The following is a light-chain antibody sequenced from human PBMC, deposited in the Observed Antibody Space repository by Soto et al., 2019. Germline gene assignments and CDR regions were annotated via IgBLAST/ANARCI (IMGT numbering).Light chain of an antibody. V-gene: IGLV1-36*01. J-gene: IGLJ1*01. CDR3: AAWDDSLNGSDV. CDR1: SSNIGNNA. Sequence: QSVLTQPPSVSEAPRQRVTISCSGSSSNIGNNAVNWYQQLPGKAPKLLIYYDDLLPSGVSDRFSGSKSGTSASLAISGLQSEDEADYYWAAWDDSLNGSDVFGTGTKLTVL. CDR2: YDD.